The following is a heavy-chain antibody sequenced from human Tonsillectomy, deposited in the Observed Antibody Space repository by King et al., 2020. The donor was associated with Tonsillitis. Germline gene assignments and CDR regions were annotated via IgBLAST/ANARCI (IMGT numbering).Heavy chain of an antibody. J-gene: IGHJ4*02. Sequence: QLVPSGAEVKKPGASVKVSCKASGYTFTDYYMHWVRQAPGQGLEWMGWINPNSGDTDYAQKFQGRVTMTRDTSISTAYMELSRLRSDDTAVYYCARGLGDDGAGSYYTEYYFDYWGQGTLVTVSS. D-gene: IGHD3-10*01. CDR1: GYTFTDYY. CDR2: INPNSGDT. V-gene: IGHV1-2*02. CDR3: ARGLGDDGAGSYYTEYYFDY.